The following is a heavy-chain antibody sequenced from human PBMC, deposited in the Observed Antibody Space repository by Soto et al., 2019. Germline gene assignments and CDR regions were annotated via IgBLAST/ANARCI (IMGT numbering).Heavy chain of an antibody. CDR2: MSGVDDSK. CDR3: GRWSSQGRTAHGTYFDY. V-gene: IGHV3-23*01. CDR1: GFPVNYYD. J-gene: IGHJ4*02. D-gene: IGHD2-21*02. Sequence: GGSLRLSCAVSGFPVNYYDLSWVRRPPGKGLEWVSGMSGVDDSKSYADSVKGRLTISRDNAKNILFLQMDNLRAADTATYYSGRWSSQGRTAHGTYFDYWGQGAMVKVSS.